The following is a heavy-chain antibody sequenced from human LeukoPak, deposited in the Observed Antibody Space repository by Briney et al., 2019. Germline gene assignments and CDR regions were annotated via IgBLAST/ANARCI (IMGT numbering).Heavy chain of an antibody. D-gene: IGHD3-10*01. CDR3: ARDPHGSDS. CDR2: IYYTGST. Sequence: SETLSLTCTVSGGSVSSGSHYWSWIRQPPGKGLEWIAYIYYTGSTNYNPSLKSRVTISVDTSKNQFSLKLRSVTAADTAVYYCARDPHGSDSWVQGTLVTVSS. V-gene: IGHV4-61*01. J-gene: IGHJ4*02. CDR1: GGSVSSGSHY.